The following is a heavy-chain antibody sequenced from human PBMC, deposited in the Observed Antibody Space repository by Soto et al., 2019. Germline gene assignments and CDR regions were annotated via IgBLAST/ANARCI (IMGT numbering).Heavy chain of an antibody. Sequence: QVLLVQSGAEVKKPGSSVKVSCKLSGATFSSYAMSLVRQAPGQGLEWIGGIIPFFGTPNYAQKFHGRVTITADTSTATSYMELSSLRSDDTAVYYCARDKGAYYSHLVYWGQGTLVTVSS. D-gene: IGHD3-22*01. CDR3: ARDKGAYYSHLVY. J-gene: IGHJ4*02. V-gene: IGHV1-69*06. CDR1: GATFSSYA. CDR2: IIPFFGTP.